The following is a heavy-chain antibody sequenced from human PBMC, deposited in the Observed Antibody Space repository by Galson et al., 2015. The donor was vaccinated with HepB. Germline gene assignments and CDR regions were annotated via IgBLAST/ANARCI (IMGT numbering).Heavy chain of an antibody. V-gene: IGHV3-43D*03. Sequence: SLRLSCATSGFTFDDYAMHWVRQVPGKGLEWVSLITWDGRRAYYADSVKGRFTISRDNSRNSLYLQMNSLRPEDTALYYCAKDMLGRATDGWAQFDYWGQGTLVTVSS. D-gene: IGHD1-26*01. CDR3: AKDMLGRATDGWAQFDY. J-gene: IGHJ4*02. CDR1: GFTFDDYA. CDR2: ITWDGRRA.